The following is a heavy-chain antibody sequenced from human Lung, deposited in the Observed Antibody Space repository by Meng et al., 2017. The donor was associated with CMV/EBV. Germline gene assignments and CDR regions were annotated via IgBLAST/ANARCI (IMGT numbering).Heavy chain of an antibody. CDR3: ARASYGSGSPLGESWFDP. V-gene: IGHV4-31*03. Sequence: VPLQESGPGLVKPSQTLSLTCTVFGGSISSGGYYWSWIRQHPGKGLEWIGYIHSSGSTYYNPSLRSRLTISVDTSRNQFSLKLSSVTAADTAVYYCARASYGSGSPLGESWFDPWGQGTLVTVSS. CDR1: GGSISSGGYY. CDR2: IHSSGST. D-gene: IGHD3-10*01. J-gene: IGHJ5*02.